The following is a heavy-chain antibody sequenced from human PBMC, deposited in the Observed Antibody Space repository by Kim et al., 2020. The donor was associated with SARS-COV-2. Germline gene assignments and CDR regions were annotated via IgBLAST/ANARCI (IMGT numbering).Heavy chain of an antibody. V-gene: IGHV3-74*01. J-gene: IGHJ4*02. CDR2: ITRDGDAAA. CDR1: GFTFSDYW. Sequence: GGSLRLFCAASGFTFSDYWIHWVRQTPGTGLTWVSRITRDGDAAAYAAYADSVKGRFTISRDNAKNTVFLQMSSLRVEDTAVYYCARDGGSGTPFDFWGQGVLVTVSS. D-gene: IGHD3-10*01. CDR3: ARDGGSGTPFDF.